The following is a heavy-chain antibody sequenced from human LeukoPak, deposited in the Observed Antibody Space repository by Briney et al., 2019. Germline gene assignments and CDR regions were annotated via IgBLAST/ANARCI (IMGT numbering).Heavy chain of an antibody. CDR3: ARGHADYSGSWYGRFDY. D-gene: IGHD6-13*01. CDR1: GFTVSSNF. Sequence: GGSLRLSCAASGFTVSSNFLSWVRQAPGKGLEWVSVIYSGSNTYYAASVKGRFTISRDNSKNTVYLQMNSLSAEDTAVYYCARGHADYSGSWYGRFDYWGQGTLVIVSS. V-gene: IGHV3-53*01. CDR2: IYSGSNT. J-gene: IGHJ4*02.